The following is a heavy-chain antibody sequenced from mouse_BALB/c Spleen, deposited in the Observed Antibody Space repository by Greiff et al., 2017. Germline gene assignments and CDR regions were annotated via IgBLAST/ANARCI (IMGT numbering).Heavy chain of an antibody. CDR3: ARVTATFGSFDY. J-gene: IGHJ2*01. D-gene: IGHD1-2*01. CDR2: ISYDGSN. Sequence: EVKLQESGPGLVKPSQSLSLTCSVTGYSITSGYYWNWIRQFPGNKLEWMGYISYDGSNNYNPSLKNRISITRDTSKNQFFLKLNSVTTEDTATYYCARVTATFGSFDYWGQGTTLTVSS. V-gene: IGHV3-6*02. CDR1: GYSITSGYY.